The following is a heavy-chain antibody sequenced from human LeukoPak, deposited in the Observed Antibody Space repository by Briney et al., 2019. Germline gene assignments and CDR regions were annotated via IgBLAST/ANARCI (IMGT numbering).Heavy chain of an antibody. CDR3: ARRRQPIGTSGYFDY. Sequence: SETLSLTCAVYGGYFSDYFWSWFRHSPGKGRGWMGEINHSGTTNYTPSLKSRVTISVDTSNNQFSLKLNSVTAADTAVYYCARRRQPIGTSGYFDYWGQGTLVTVSS. D-gene: IGHD1-26*01. CDR1: GGYFSDYF. CDR2: INHSGTT. V-gene: IGHV4-34*01. J-gene: IGHJ4*02.